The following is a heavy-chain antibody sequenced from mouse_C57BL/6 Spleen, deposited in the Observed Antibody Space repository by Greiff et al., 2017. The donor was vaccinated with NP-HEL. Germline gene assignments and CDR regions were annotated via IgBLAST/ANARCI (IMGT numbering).Heavy chain of an antibody. CDR2: INPYNGDT. Sequence: EVKLQESGPELVKPGDSVKISCKASGYSFTGYFMNWVMQSHGKSLEWIGRINPYNGDTFYNQKFKGKATLTVDKSSSTANMELRILTSEASAVDYCARSSITTVPLDYRGTGTTLT. J-gene: IGHJ2*01. D-gene: IGHD1-1*01. CDR3: ARSSITTVPLDY. CDR1: GYSFTGYF. V-gene: IGHV1-20*01.